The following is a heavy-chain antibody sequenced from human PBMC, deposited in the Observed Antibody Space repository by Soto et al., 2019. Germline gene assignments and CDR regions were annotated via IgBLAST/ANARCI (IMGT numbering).Heavy chain of an antibody. CDR1: GFSVSTNVVG. V-gene: IGHV2-5*02. D-gene: IGHD2-15*01. CDR3: AHKGGRGAAMDV. Sequence: QITLKESGPTLVKPTQTLTLTCTFSGFSVSTNVVGVAWIRQPPGKAMEWLALIYWDDDQRYSPFLQSRVTITTDTSKNQVVLTMTNMDPVDTATYDCAHKGGRGAAMDVWGQGTTVTVSS. J-gene: IGHJ6*02. CDR2: IYWDDDQ.